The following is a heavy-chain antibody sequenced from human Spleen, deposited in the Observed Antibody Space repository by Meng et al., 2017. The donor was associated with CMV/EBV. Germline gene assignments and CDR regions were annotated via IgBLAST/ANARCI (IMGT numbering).Heavy chain of an antibody. V-gene: IGHV4-39*07. CDR2: IYYSGIT. Sequence: CTVSGGSISSSIFYWGWIRQPPGKGLEWIGLIYYSGITSYNPSLKSRLTISVDTSKNQFSLKVSSVTAADTAVYYCARSPGYSFDYWGRGNLVTVSS. J-gene: IGHJ4*02. CDR1: GGSISSSIFY. D-gene: IGHD2-15*01. CDR3: ARSPGYSFDY.